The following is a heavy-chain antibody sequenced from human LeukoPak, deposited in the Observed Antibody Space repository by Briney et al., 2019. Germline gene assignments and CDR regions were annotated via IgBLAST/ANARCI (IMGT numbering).Heavy chain of an antibody. CDR1: GFTVSSNY. CDR2: IYSGGST. CDR3: ARLYYYGAGFDP. J-gene: IGHJ5*02. D-gene: IGHD3-10*01. Sequence: PGGSLRLSCAASGFTVSSNYMSWVRQAPGKGLGWVSVIYSGGSTYYADSVKGRFTISRDNSKNTLYLQMNSLRAEDTAVYYCARLYYYGAGFDPWGQGTLVTVSS. V-gene: IGHV3-66*01.